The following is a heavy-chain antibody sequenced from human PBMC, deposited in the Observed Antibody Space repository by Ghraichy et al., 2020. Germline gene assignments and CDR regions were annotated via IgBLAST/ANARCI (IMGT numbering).Heavy chain of an antibody. V-gene: IGHV1-69*13. CDR2: IIPIFGTA. CDR3: ARVRTSYDTYYYYGMDV. D-gene: IGHD3-22*01. CDR1: GGTFSSYA. Sequence: SVKVSCKASGGTFSSYAISWVRQAPGQGLEWMGGIIPIFGTANYAQKFQGRVTITADESTSTAYMELSSLRSEDTAVYYCARVRTSYDTYYYYGMDVWGQGTTVTVSS. J-gene: IGHJ6*02.